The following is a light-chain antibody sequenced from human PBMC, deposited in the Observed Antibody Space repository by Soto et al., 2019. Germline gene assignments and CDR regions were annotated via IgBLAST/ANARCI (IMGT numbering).Light chain of an antibody. CDR2: GAS. Sequence: ESGLTQSPGTLSFSPGERATLSCRASQSVSSNYLAWYQQKPGQAPRLLIYGASTRATGIPDRFSGSGSGTDFTLTISRLEPEDSAVYYCQQYGSSPTWTFGQGTKVEIK. J-gene: IGKJ1*01. CDR3: QQYGSSPTWT. V-gene: IGKV3-20*01. CDR1: QSVSSNY.